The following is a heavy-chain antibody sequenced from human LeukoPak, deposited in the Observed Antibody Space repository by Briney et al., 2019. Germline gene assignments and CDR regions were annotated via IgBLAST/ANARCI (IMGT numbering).Heavy chain of an antibody. J-gene: IGHJ4*02. CDR2: IRRRAYGGAA. V-gene: IGHV3-49*04. CDR1: GFAFYDLA. CDR3: SRNGLVDFDY. Sequence: GGSLRLSCTPSGFAFYDLAMSWVRQPAGKGLEWVGFIRRRAYGGAAEYAASVKGIFIISRDDSKAIAYLQMNSLKAEDRAVYYCSRNGLVDFDYWGQGSRVIVS.